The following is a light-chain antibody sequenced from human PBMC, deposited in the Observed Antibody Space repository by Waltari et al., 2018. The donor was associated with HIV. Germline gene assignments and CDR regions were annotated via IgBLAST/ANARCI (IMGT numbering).Light chain of an antibody. CDR2: EVT. Sequence: QSALTQPASVSGSPRQSLTISCTGTSSDVGGYNFVPWYQQHPGKAPKLMIYEVTNRPSGVSNRFSGSESGNTASLTISGLQAEDEADYYCSSYTSSSTQVFGTGTKVTVL. CDR3: SSYTSSSTQV. CDR1: SSDVGGYNF. V-gene: IGLV2-14*01. J-gene: IGLJ1*01.